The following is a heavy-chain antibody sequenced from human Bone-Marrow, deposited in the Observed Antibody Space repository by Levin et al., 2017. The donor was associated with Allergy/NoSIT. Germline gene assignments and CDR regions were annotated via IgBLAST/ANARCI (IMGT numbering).Heavy chain of an antibody. CDR3: ARLVIGLDTSSDY. V-gene: IGHV1-46*01. Sequence: GESLKISCKASGYTFSNFYIHWVRQAPGRGLEWMGIINPTDGNTGYAQKFQGRLTLTRDTSTSTLYLDLNSLRSEDTAVYYCARLVIGLDTSSDYWGQGTLVTVFS. D-gene: IGHD2-2*02. CDR2: INPTDGNT. J-gene: IGHJ4*02. CDR1: GYTFSNFY.